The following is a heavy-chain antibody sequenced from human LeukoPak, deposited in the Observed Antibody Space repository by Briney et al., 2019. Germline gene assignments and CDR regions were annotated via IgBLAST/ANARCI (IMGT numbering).Heavy chain of an antibody. CDR2: IKQDGGEK. V-gene: IGHV3-7*01. D-gene: IGHD2-2*01. Sequence: GGSLRLSCAASGFTFSTYWMSWVRQAPGKGLEWVANIKQDGGEKYYVGSVKGRFTISRDNAKNSVYLQMNSLRAEDTAVYYCAREDCDATSCYWGIIYWGQGTLVTVSS. CDR3: AREDCDATSCYWGIIY. J-gene: IGHJ4*02. CDR1: GFTFSTYW.